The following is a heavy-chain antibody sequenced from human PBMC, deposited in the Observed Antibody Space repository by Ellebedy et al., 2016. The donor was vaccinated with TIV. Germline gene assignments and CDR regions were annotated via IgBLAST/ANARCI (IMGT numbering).Heavy chain of an antibody. J-gene: IGHJ6*02. CDR2: IYYSGST. CDR3: ARVIPAVAATYYYYGMDV. D-gene: IGHD6-19*01. Sequence: MPSETLSLTCTVSGGSISSSSYYWGWIRQPPGKGLEWIGSIYYSGSTYYNPSLKSRVTISVDTSKNQFSLKLSSVTAADPAVYYCARVIPAVAATYYYYGMDVWGQGTRSPSP. V-gene: IGHV4-39*01. CDR1: GGSISSSSYY.